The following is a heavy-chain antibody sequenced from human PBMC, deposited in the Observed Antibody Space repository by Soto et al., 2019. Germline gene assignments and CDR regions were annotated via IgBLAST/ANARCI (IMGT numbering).Heavy chain of an antibody. V-gene: IGHV3-23*01. CDR2: ISGSGGST. CDR3: AKASLRHRLLSYFDY. CDR1: GFTFSSYA. J-gene: IGHJ4*02. D-gene: IGHD3-9*01. Sequence: VGSLRLSCAASGFTFSSYAMSWVRQAPGKGLEWVPAISGSGGSTYYADSVKGRFTISRDNSKNTLYLQMNSLRAEDTAVYYCAKASLRHRLLSYFDYWGQGTLVTVSS.